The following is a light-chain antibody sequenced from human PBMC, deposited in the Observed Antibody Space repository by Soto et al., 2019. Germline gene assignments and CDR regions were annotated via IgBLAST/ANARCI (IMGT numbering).Light chain of an antibody. Sequence: QSVLTQPPSVSGAPGQRVTISYTGSRSNFGTRFDVHWYQQLPGTAPTLLIYGNNNRPSGVPDRFSGSKSGTSASLAITGLQAEDEADYYCQSYDSSLSGVVFGGGTKLTVL. CDR1: RSNFGTRFD. CDR3: QSYDSSLSGVV. CDR2: GNN. V-gene: IGLV1-40*01. J-gene: IGLJ3*02.